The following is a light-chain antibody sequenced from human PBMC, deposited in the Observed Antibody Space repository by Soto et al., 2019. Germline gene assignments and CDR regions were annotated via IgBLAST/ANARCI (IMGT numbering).Light chain of an antibody. CDR1: QSVSVY. V-gene: IGKV3-11*01. CDR3: HQRQSWPRT. CDR2: DAS. J-gene: IGKJ1*01. Sequence: EIVLTQSPATLSLSPGERATLSCRASQSVSVYLAWFQQKPGQPPRLLIYDASKRATGIPPRFSGSGSTTDFTLTISDVQPEDFALYYCHQRQSWPRTFGQGTKVDI.